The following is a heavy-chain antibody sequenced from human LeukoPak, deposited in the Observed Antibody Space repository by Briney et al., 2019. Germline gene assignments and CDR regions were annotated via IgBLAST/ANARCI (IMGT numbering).Heavy chain of an antibody. J-gene: IGHJ3*02. CDR3: ARDLSGWYIESDAFDI. V-gene: IGHV3-21*01. Sequence: GGSLRLSCPASGFTFSSYSMNWVRQAPGKGLEWVSSISSSSSYIYYADSVKGRFTISRDNAKNSLYLQMNSLRAEDTAVYYCARDLSGWYIESDAFDIWGQGTMVTVSS. CDR2: ISSSSSYI. CDR1: GFTFSSYS. D-gene: IGHD6-19*01.